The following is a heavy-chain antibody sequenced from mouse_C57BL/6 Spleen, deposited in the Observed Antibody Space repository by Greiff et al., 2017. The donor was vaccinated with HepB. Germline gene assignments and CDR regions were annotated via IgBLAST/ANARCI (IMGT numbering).Heavy chain of an antibody. J-gene: IGHJ2*01. Sequence: VQLKESGAELVRPGASVKLSCTASGFNIKDDYMHWVKQRPEQGLEWIGWIDPENGDTEYASKFQGKATITADTSSNTAYLQLSSLTSEDTAVYYCTTGDDHGDYWGQGTTLTVSS. V-gene: IGHV14-4*01. CDR1: GFNIKDDY. CDR2: IDPENGDT. D-gene: IGHD2-4*01. CDR3: TTGDDHGDY.